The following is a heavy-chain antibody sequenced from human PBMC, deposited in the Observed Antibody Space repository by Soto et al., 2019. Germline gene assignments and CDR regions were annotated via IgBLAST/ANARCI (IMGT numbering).Heavy chain of an antibody. CDR2: ISAYNGNT. Sequence: ASVKVSCKSSGYTFTSYGISWVRQAPGQGLEWMGWISAYNGNTNYAQKLQGRVTMTTDTSTSTAYMELRSLRSDDTAVYYCARDLKRQWFAGNYSYYMDVWGKGTTVTVSS. V-gene: IGHV1-18*01. CDR3: ARDLKRQWFAGNYSYYMDV. D-gene: IGHD3-10*01. J-gene: IGHJ6*03. CDR1: GYTFTSYG.